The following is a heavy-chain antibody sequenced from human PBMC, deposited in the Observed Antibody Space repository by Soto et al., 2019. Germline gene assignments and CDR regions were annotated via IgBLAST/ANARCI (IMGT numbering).Heavy chain of an antibody. CDR2: IHPGGQTI. CDR1: GFTFSSSE. J-gene: IGHJ3*01. V-gene: IGHV3-48*03. CDR3: ARRGSR. Sequence: GGSLRLFCAASGFTFSSSEMYWVRQAPGKGLEWISYIHPGGQTIFYAESVKGRFTISRDNAKHSVYLQMNSLRAEDTAVYYCARRGSRWGRGTKVTVSS. D-gene: IGHD2-15*01.